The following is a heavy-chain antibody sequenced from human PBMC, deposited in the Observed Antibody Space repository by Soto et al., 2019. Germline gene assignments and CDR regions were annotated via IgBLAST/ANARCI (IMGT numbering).Heavy chain of an antibody. CDR2: IYYSGST. V-gene: IGHV4-31*03. CDR3: AASCVGCGGFNYYGMDV. D-gene: IGHD2-21*01. CDR1: GGSISSGGYY. Sequence: QVQLQESGPGLVKPSQTLSLTCTVSGGSISSGGYYWSWIRQHPGKGLEWIGYIYYSGSTYYHPSLKSRVTISVDTSKNQFSLKLSSVTAADTAVYYCAASCVGCGGFNYYGMDVWGQGTTVTVSS. J-gene: IGHJ6*02.